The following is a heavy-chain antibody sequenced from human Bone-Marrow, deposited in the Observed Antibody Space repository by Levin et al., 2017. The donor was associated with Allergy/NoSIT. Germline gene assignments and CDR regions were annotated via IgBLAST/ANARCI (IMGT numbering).Heavy chain of an antibody. CDR2: IHYRGRT. CDR3: ATLIPIYIWGSYPYAFDL. CDR1: GGSISRHY. D-gene: IGHD3-16*02. V-gene: IGHV4-59*11. Sequence: SETLSLTCTVSGGSISRHYWSWIRQPPGKGLEYIGYIHYRGRTNYSPSLKSRLSISIDTSKNQFALKLSSVTAADTAVYYCATLIPIYIWGSYPYAFDLWGQGTLVTVSS. J-gene: IGHJ3*01.